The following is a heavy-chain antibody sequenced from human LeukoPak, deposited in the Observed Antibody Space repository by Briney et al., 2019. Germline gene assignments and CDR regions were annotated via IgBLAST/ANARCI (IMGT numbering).Heavy chain of an antibody. Sequence: NXVXQAPXXXLEWVSSISSSSSYIYYADSVKGRFTISRDNAKNSLYLQMNSLRAEDTAVYYCTGLINWFDPWGQGTLVTVSS. CDR3: TGLINWFDP. J-gene: IGHJ5*02. D-gene: IGHD2-8*01. CDR2: ISSSSSYI. V-gene: IGHV3-21*01.